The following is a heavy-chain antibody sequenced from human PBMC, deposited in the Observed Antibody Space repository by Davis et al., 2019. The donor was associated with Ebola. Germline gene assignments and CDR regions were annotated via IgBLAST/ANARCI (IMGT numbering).Heavy chain of an antibody. V-gene: IGHV3-23*01. J-gene: IGHJ4*02. D-gene: IGHD4-11*01. CDR2: IDGIGGGT. CDR3: ARGERTVTTPLAY. CDR1: GFTFISYA. Sequence: GESLKISCVASGFTFISYAMSWVRQAPGKGLEWVSVIDGIGGGTYYADSVKGRFTISRDNTKNTLYLQMYSLRAEDTAVYYCARGERTVTTPLAYWGQGALVTVSS.